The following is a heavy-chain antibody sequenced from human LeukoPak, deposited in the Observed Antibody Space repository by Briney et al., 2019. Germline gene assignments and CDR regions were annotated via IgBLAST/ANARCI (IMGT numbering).Heavy chain of an antibody. CDR3: ARLNYYGFDY. CDR2: IYHSGTT. V-gene: IGHV4-38-2*02. D-gene: IGHD1-26*01. Sequence: SETLSLTCTVSNYSISSGYCWGWIRQPPGKGLEWIGSIYHSGTTYYNPSLKSRVTISVDTSKSQFSLKLSSVTAADTAVYYCARLNYYGFDYWGQGTLVTFSS. CDR1: NYSISSGYC. J-gene: IGHJ4*02.